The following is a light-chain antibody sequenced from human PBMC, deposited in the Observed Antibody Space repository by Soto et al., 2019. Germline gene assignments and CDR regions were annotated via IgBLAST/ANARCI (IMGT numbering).Light chain of an antibody. CDR1: QSISSY. CDR2: AAS. Sequence: DIQMTQSPSSLSASVGDRVTITCRASQSISSYLHWYQQKPGKAPKLLIYAASSLQSGVPSRFSGRGSGTDFTLTISSLQPEDFATYYCQQSYSTPPTFGQGTKVEIK. CDR3: QQSYSTPPT. J-gene: IGKJ1*01. V-gene: IGKV1-39*01.